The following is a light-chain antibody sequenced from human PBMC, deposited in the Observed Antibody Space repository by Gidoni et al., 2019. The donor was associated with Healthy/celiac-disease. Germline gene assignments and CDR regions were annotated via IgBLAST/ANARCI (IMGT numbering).Light chain of an antibody. Sequence: SYELTQPPSVSVSPGQTASITCSGDKLGDKYACWYQQKPGQSPVLFIYQDSQRPSGSPERFSGSNSGNTATLTISGTQAMDEADYYCQAWDSSTHVVFGGGTKLTVL. V-gene: IGLV3-1*01. CDR3: QAWDSSTHVV. CDR1: KLGDKY. J-gene: IGLJ2*01. CDR2: QDS.